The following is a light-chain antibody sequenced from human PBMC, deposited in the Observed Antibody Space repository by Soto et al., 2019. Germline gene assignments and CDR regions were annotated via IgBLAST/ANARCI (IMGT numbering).Light chain of an antibody. CDR2: HTS. CDR3: HHYNSYPGT. CDR1: QRIANSY. V-gene: IGKV3D-7*01. J-gene: IGKJ3*01. Sequence: PGPLSLCPADRTTLSCMASQRIANSYVAWYQHRPGLAPRLLIYHTSIRAAGIPARFSASGSGTEFTLTISSLQPDDFATYYCHHYNSYPGTFGPGTKVDIK.